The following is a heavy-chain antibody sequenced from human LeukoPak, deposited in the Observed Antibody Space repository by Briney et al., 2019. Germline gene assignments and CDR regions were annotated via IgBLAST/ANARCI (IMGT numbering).Heavy chain of an antibody. V-gene: IGHV4-61*01. Sequence: SETLSLTCTVSGGSVSSGSYYWSWIRQPPGTGLEWIGYVYYTGSTNYNPSLKSRVTISVDTSKYQFSLKLTSVTAADTAVYYCARSGVGVAGTDRWGQGTLVTVSS. CDR3: ARSGVGVAGTDR. D-gene: IGHD6-19*01. J-gene: IGHJ5*02. CDR2: VYYTGST. CDR1: GGSVSSGSYY.